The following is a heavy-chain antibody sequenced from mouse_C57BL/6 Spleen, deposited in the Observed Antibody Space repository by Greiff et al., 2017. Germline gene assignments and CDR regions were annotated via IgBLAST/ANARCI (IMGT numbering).Heavy chain of an antibody. CDR1: GYAFSSSW. Sequence: VQLVESGPELVKPGASVKISCKASGYAFSSSWMNWVKQRPGKGLEWIGRIYPGDGDTNYNGKFKGKATLTADKSSSTAYMQLSSLTSEDSAVCFCACITTVVATDYSMDYWGQGTSVTVSS. CDR2: IYPGDGDT. D-gene: IGHD1-1*01. V-gene: IGHV1-82*01. CDR3: ACITTVVATDYSMDY. J-gene: IGHJ4*01.